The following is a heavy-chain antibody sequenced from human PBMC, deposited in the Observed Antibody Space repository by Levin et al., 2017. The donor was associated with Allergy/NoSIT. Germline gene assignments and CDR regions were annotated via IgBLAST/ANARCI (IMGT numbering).Heavy chain of an antibody. V-gene: IGHV3-23*01. CDR3: AKLTWAFVY. CDR2: INSSGDST. D-gene: IGHD2-21*02. J-gene: IGHJ4*01. Sequence: QHGESLKISCAASGFTFSSYAMNWVRQAPGKGLEWVSAINSSGDSTFYADSVKGRFTISRDNSKNTLYLQMNNMRAEDMALYYCAKLTWAFVYWGQGTLVTVSS. CDR1: GFTFSSYA.